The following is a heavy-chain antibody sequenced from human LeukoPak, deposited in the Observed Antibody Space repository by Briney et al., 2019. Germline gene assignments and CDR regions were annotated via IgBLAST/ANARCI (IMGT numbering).Heavy chain of an antibody. CDR1: GDTFSKFS. D-gene: IGHD1-26*01. CDR3: AKDMMAIVGGTTSAFDM. V-gene: IGHV1-69*06. Sequence: SVKVSCKASGDTFSKFSISWVRQAPGQGLEWMGGILPIFGTTDYAQKFQGSVTITADKSTSTVYMEVSSLRAEDTALYYCAKDMMAIVGGTTSAFDMWGQGTMVTVSS. CDR2: ILPIFGTT. J-gene: IGHJ3*02.